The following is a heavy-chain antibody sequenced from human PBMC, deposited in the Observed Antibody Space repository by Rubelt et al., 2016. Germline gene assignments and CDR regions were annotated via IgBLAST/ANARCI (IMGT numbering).Heavy chain of an antibody. D-gene: IGHD3-10*01. CDR1: GGSISSFY. CDR2: FSSSGST. J-gene: IGHJ5*02. Sequence: QVQLQESGPGLVKPSETLSLTCTVSGGSISSFYWSWVRQPPGKGLEWIADFSSSGSTTYNPSLKSRVTISVDTSKSQFSLRLRSVTAADTAVYYCARLGNWFDPWGQGTLVTVSS. CDR3: ARLGNWFDP. V-gene: IGHV4-59*08.